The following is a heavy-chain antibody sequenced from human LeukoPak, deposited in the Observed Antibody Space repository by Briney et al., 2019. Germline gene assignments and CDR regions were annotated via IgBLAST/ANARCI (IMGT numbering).Heavy chain of an antibody. CDR3: ARRSPDYYGSGSPFDY. D-gene: IGHD3-10*01. J-gene: IGHJ4*02. CDR1: GYTFSGYY. CDR2: INPNSGDT. Sequence: ASVKVSCKASGYTFSGYYIHWVRQAPGQGLEWMGWINPNSGDTKLAQDFQVRVTMTRDTSISTAYMELSRLRSDDTAVYYCARRSPDYYGSGSPFDYWGQGTLVTVSS. V-gene: IGHV1-2*02.